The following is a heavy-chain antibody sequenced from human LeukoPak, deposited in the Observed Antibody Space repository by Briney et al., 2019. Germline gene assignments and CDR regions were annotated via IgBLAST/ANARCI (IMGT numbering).Heavy chain of an antibody. Sequence: GASVKVSCKVSGYTLTALSIQWVRQVPGKGLEWMGGFDPGDGEPIYAQRFQGRVTMTEDTSTDTAYMDLSSLRSDDTAVYYCATNVDYSDDYWGQGTLVTVSS. D-gene: IGHD4-11*01. V-gene: IGHV1-24*01. CDR2: FDPGDGEP. CDR1: GYTLTALS. J-gene: IGHJ4*02. CDR3: ATNVDYSDDY.